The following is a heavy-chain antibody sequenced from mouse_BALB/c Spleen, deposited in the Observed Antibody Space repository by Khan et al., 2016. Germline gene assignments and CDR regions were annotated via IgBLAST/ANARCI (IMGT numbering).Heavy chain of an antibody. D-gene: IGHD2-4*01. Sequence: QVQLKESGPGLVAPSQSLSITCTVSGFSLTSSGVHWVRQPPGKGLDWLGVIWAGGSPDYNSALMSRLSITKDNSQNQVFLKMNSLQTDDTALYYCARDDHDYDAWFASWGQGTLVTVSA. CDR3: ARDDHDYDAWFAS. J-gene: IGHJ3*01. CDR1: GFSLTSSG. CDR2: IWAGGSP. V-gene: IGHV2-9*02.